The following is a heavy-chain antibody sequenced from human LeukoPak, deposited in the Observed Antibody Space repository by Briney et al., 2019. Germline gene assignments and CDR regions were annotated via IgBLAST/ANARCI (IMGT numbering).Heavy chain of an antibody. V-gene: IGHV7-4-1*02. D-gene: IGHD3-16*02. CDR2: INPNTGNP. CDR1: GYTFTSYA. CDR3: ARAYQRLGGLSFPDQ. Sequence: ASVKVSCKSSGYTFTSYAMNWLRQAPGQGLEWMGWINPNTGNPTYAQGFTGRFVFSLETSVSTTYLQISSLKAEDTAVYYCARAYQRLGGLSFPDQWGQGTLVSVSS. J-gene: IGHJ5*02.